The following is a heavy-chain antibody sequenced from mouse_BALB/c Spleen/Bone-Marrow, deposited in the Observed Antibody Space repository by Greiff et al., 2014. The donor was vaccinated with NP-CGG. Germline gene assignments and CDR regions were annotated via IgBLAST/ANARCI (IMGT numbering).Heavy chain of an antibody. CDR1: GYTFTSYW. CDR3: ARDSITTVVATDY. D-gene: IGHD1-1*01. J-gene: IGHJ2*01. CDR2: IDPSDSYT. Sequence: QVQLKQSGAELVKPGASVKLSCKASGYTFTSYWMHWVKQRPGQGLEWIGEIDPSDSYTNYNQKFKGKATLTVDKSPSTAYMQLSSLTSEDSAVYYCARDSITTVVATDYWGQGTTLTVSS. V-gene: IGHV1-69*02.